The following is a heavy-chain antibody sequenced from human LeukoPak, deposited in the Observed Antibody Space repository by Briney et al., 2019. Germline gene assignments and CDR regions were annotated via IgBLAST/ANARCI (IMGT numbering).Heavy chain of an antibody. J-gene: IGHJ3*02. V-gene: IGHV1-3*03. Sequence: GASVKVSCKASGYTFTSYAMHWVRQAPGQRLEWMGWINAGNGNTKYSQEFQGRVTITRDTSASTAYMELSSLRSEDMAVYYCARDDYSVLTYAFDIWGQGTMVTVSS. CDR1: GYTFTSYA. CDR3: ARDDYSVLTYAFDI. CDR2: INAGNGNT. D-gene: IGHD4-11*01.